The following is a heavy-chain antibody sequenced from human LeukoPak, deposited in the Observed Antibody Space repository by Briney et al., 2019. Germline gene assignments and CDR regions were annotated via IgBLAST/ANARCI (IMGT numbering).Heavy chain of an antibody. Sequence: ASVKVSCKASGGTFSSYTISWVRQAPGQGLEWMGRIIPILGIANYAQKFQGRVTITADKSTSTAYMELSSLRSEDTAVYYCARDTGPGNFDYWGQGTLVTVSS. CDR3: ARDTGPGNFDY. V-gene: IGHV1-69*04. CDR2: IIPILGIA. D-gene: IGHD2-8*02. CDR1: GGTFSSYT. J-gene: IGHJ4*02.